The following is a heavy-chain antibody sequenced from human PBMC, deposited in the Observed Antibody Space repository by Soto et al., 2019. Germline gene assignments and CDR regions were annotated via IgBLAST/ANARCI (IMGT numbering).Heavy chain of an antibody. J-gene: IGHJ4*02. Sequence: SETLSLTCTVSSGSISSGGYYWSWIRQHPGKGLEWIGNIYYSGSTYYNPSLKSRVTISVDTSKNQFSLKLSSVTAADTAVYYCARGYGRNFDYWRQGTLVTVSS. CDR2: IYYSGST. CDR1: SGSISSGGYY. CDR3: ARGYGRNFDY. D-gene: IGHD5-18*01. V-gene: IGHV4-31*03.